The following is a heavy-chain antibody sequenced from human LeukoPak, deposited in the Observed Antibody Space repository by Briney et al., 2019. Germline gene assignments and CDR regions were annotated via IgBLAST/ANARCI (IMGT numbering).Heavy chain of an antibody. CDR1: GYTFTGYY. Sequence: GASVKVSCKASGYTFTGYYMHWVRQAPGQGLEWMGWINPNSGGTNYAQKFQGRVTMTRDTSISTAYMELSSLRSEDTAVYYCARVAGSYPVYYYYYMDVWGKGTTVTISS. CDR2: INPNSGGT. CDR3: ARVAGSYPVYYYYYMDV. V-gene: IGHV1-2*02. J-gene: IGHJ6*03. D-gene: IGHD1-26*01.